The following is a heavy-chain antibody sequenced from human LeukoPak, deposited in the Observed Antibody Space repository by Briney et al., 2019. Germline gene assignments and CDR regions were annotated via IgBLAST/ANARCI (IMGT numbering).Heavy chain of an antibody. Sequence: ASVKVSCKASGYTFTSYYMHWVRQAPGQGLEWMGWINPNSGGTNYAQKFQGRVTMTRDTSISTAYMELSRLRSDDTAVYYCARGPGGTGLFDYWGQGTLVTVSS. J-gene: IGHJ4*02. CDR2: INPNSGGT. D-gene: IGHD7-27*01. CDR3: ARGPGGTGLFDY. CDR1: GYTFTSYY. V-gene: IGHV1-2*02.